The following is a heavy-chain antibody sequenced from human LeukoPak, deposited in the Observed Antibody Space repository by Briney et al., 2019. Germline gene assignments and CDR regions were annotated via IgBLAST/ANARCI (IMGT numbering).Heavy chain of an antibody. CDR2: INHSGST. J-gene: IGHJ5*02. D-gene: IGHD2-2*01. Sequence: PSETLSLTCAVYGGSFSGYYWSWIRQPPGKGLEWIGEINHSGSTNYNPSLKSRVTISVDTSKNQFSLKLSSVTAADTAVYYCARGRGISTSCYPAGNCWFDPWGQGTLVTVSS. V-gene: IGHV4-34*01. CDR3: ARGRGISTSCYPAGNCWFDP. CDR1: GGSFSGYY.